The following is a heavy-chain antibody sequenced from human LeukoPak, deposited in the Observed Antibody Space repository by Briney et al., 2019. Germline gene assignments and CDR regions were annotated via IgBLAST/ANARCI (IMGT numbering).Heavy chain of an antibody. V-gene: IGHV3-7*03. D-gene: IGHD1-14*01. CDR1: GFSFSSYW. CDR3: MTELLGY. CDR2: IRGDGDEK. J-gene: IGHJ4*02. Sequence: GGSLRLSCAASGFSFSSYWMTWVRQAPGRGLEFVANIRGDGDEKYYMDSMKGRLTISRDNAKNSLFLQMSGLRAEDTAVYYCMTELLGYRGQGTLATVSS.